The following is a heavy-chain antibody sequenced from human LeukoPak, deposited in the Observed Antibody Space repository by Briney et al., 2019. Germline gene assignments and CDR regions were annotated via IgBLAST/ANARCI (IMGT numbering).Heavy chain of an antibody. J-gene: IGHJ4*02. CDR3: ARKGLPDY. CDR1: GFTFSTYA. D-gene: IGHD2-15*01. V-gene: IGHV3-23*01. CDR2: ISGSGGGT. Sequence: GGSLRLSCAASGFTFSTYAMSWVRQAAGKGLEWVSLISGSGGGTYYADSVKGRFTISRDNSKNSLYLQMNSLRAEDTAVYYCARKGLPDYWGQGTLVTVSS.